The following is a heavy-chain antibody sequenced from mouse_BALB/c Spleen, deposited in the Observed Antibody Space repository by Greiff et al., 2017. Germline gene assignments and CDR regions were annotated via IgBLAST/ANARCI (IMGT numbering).Heavy chain of an antibody. J-gene: IGHJ3*01. CDR1: GFNIKDYY. D-gene: IGHD2-3*01. Sequence: VQLQQSGAELVRSGASVKLSCTASGFNIKDYYMHWVKQRPEQGLEWIGWIDPENGDTEYAPKFQGKATMTADTSSNTAYLQLSSLTSEDTAVYYCNAYDGFADWGQGTLVTVSA. V-gene: IGHV14-4*02. CDR2: IDPENGDT. CDR3: NAYDGFAD.